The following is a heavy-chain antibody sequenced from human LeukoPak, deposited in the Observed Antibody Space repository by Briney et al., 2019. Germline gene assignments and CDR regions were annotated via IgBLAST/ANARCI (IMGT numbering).Heavy chain of an antibody. V-gene: IGHV1-58*01. Sequence: SVQVSCQASGFTFPRSPLQGLRPASGQRLAWVGWTDVDSCNTNYEQKFQERVTITRDMSTSTAYMELSSVRSEDTAVYYCAAGQLTGIEVGAFDIWGQGTMVTVSS. CDR3: AAGQLTGIEVGAFDI. D-gene: IGHD6-6*01. CDR1: GFTFPRSP. J-gene: IGHJ3*02. CDR2: TDVDSCNT.